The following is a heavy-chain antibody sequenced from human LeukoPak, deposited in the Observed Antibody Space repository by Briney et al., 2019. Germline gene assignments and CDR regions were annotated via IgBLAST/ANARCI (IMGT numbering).Heavy chain of an antibody. CDR2: INHSGST. J-gene: IGHJ6*03. CDR3: AKSGRSAAPYYYYYMDV. CDR1: GGSIRSNYY. D-gene: IGHD6-13*01. V-gene: IGHV4-39*07. Sequence: SETLSLTCTVSGGSIRSNYYWGWIRQPPGKGLEWIGEINHSGSTNYNPSLKSRVTISLDTSRNQLSLKLSSVTGADTAVYYCAKSGRSAAPYYYYYMDVWGKGTSVTVSS.